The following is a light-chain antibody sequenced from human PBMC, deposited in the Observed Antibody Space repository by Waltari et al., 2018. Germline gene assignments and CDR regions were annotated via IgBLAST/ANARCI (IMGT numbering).Light chain of an antibody. Sequence: EIVMTQSPAPLSVFPGERATLSCRASQSVGNYLAWYQQKPGQAPRPLIYDASNRPTGIPARFRGSGSGTDFTLTISSLEAEDFAVYYCQQRSNWTPHTFGQGARLEIK. CDR1: QSVGNY. CDR3: QQRSNWTPHT. V-gene: IGKV3-11*01. CDR2: DAS. J-gene: IGKJ2*01.